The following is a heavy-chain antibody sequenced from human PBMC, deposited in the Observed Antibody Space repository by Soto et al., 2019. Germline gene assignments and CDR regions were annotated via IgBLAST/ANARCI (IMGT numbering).Heavy chain of an antibody. Sequence: QVRLVQSGAEVKKPGASVKVSCKASGYTSSSDYMHWVRQAPGQGLEWIGIIHPSGDPTIYAQKFQGRVIMTRDTSTSTVYVELSSLRSEDTAVYYCGRDEANGWNDAFDILGQGTMVTVSS. CDR3: GRDEANGWNDAFDI. CDR1: GYTSSSDY. V-gene: IGHV1-46*03. D-gene: IGHD1-1*01. J-gene: IGHJ3*02. CDR2: IHPSGDPT.